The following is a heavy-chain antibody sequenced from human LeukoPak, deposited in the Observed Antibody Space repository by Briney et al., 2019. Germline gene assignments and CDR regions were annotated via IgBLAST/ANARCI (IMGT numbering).Heavy chain of an antibody. D-gene: IGHD3-10*01. CDR1: GGSITGYY. Sequence: SETLSLTCTVSGGSITGYYWSWIRQPPGKGLEWIGYIYSSGSAIYNPSLRSRVTISVDTSKNQFSLKLSSVTAADTAVYYCARHRFSYGSGSYHYFDYWGQGTLVTVSS. CDR2: IYSSGSA. V-gene: IGHV4-59*08. J-gene: IGHJ4*02. CDR3: ARHRFSYGSGSYHYFDY.